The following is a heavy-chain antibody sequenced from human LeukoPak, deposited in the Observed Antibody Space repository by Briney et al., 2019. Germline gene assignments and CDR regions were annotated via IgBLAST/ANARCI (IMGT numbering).Heavy chain of an antibody. Sequence: ASVKVSCKASGYTFTGYYMHWVRQAPGQGLGWMGWINPNSGGTNYAQKFQGRVTMTRDTSISTAYMELSRLRSDDTAVYYCARDQGIIVGPNDYWGQGTLVTVSS. J-gene: IGHJ4*02. CDR2: INPNSGGT. V-gene: IGHV1-2*02. CDR1: GYTFTGYY. D-gene: IGHD1-26*01. CDR3: ARDQGIIVGPNDY.